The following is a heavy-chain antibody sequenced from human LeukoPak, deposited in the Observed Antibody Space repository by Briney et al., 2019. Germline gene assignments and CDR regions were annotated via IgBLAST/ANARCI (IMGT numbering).Heavy chain of an antibody. CDR1: GFTFSSYS. D-gene: IGHD2-15*01. CDR3: ARDLRDIVVVVAADAFDI. J-gene: IGHJ3*02. V-gene: IGHV3-21*01. CDR2: ISSSSSYI. Sequence: PGGSLRLSCAASGFTFSSYSMNWVRQAPGKGLEWVSSISSSSSYIYYADSVKGRFTISRDNAKNSLYPQMNSLRAEDTAVYYCARDLRDIVVVVAADAFDIWGQGTMVTVSS.